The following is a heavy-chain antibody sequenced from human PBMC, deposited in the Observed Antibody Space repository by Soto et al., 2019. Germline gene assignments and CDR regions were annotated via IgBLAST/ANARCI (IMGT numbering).Heavy chain of an antibody. CDR3: ARDQYSSSALSYGMDV. V-gene: IGHV1-69*13. CDR2: IIPIFGTA. Sequence: SVKVSCKASGGTFSSYAISWVRQAPGQGLEWMGGIIPIFGTANYAQKFQGRVTITADESTSTAYMELSSLRSEDTAVYYCARDQYSSSALSYGMDVWGQGTTVTVSS. CDR1: GGTFSSYA. D-gene: IGHD6-6*01. J-gene: IGHJ6*02.